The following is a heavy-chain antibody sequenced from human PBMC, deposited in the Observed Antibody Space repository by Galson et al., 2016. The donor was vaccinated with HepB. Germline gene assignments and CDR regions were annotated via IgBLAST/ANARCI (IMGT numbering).Heavy chain of an antibody. Sequence: SLRLSCAASGFTLNNYALNWVRQAPGKGLEWVALISYDGSNRYYGDPVRGRFAISRDTSKNTVYLKRNSLRPEDTAVYYCARDQGWEGGWFDPWGQGPLVTVSS. CDR3: ARDQGWEGGWFDP. CDR2: ISYDGSNR. V-gene: IGHV3-30*09. J-gene: IGHJ5*02. D-gene: IGHD1-26*01. CDR1: GFTLNNYA.